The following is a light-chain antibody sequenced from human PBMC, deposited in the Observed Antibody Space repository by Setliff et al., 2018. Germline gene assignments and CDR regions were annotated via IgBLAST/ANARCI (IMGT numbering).Light chain of an antibody. CDR3: SSYTSSSTYV. Sequence: QSVLTQPASVSGSLGQSITISCTGTSNDVGGYNYVSWYQQHPGKAPKLMIYDVSKRPSGVSNRFSGSKSGNTASLTISGLQAEDEADYYCSSYTSSSTYVFGTGTKGTVL. CDR2: DVS. J-gene: IGLJ1*01. CDR1: SNDVGGYNY. V-gene: IGLV2-14*01.